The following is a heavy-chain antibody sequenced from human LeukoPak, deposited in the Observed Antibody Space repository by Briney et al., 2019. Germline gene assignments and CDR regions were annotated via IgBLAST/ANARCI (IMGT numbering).Heavy chain of an antibody. V-gene: IGHV1-18*01. CDR2: ISAYNGNT. Sequence: ASVKVSCKASGYTFTSYGISWVRQAPGQGLEWMGWISAYNGNTNYAQKLQGRVTMTTDTSTSTAYMELRSLRSDDTAVYYCAREAGGHWEMATIGDYFDYWGQGTLVTVSS. J-gene: IGHJ4*02. CDR1: GYTFTSYG. CDR3: AREAGGHWEMATIGDYFDY. D-gene: IGHD5-24*01.